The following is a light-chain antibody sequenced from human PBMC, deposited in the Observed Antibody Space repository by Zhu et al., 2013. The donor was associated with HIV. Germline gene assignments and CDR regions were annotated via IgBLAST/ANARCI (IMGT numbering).Light chain of an antibody. Sequence: QSVLTQPPSVSGAPGQRVTISCTGSSSNIGAGYDVHWYQQLPGTAPKLLIYGNSNRPSGVPDRFSGSKSGTSASLAITGLQAEDEADLYCQSYDSSLSGSGVFGGGTKLTVL. J-gene: IGLJ3*02. CDR1: SSNIGAGYD. CDR2: GNS. CDR3: QSYDSSLSGSGV. V-gene: IGLV1-40*01.